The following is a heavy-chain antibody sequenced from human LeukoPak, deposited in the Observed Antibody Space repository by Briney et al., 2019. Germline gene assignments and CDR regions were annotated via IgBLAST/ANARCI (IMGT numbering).Heavy chain of an antibody. Sequence: GSLRLSCAASGFTFSNYWMSWVRPAPGKGLEWVANIKGDGSSKYYMDSVKGRFTISRDNAKSSLYLQMNTLRAEDTAVYYCATSHDSSGNDWGQGTLVTVSS. V-gene: IGHV3-7*03. D-gene: IGHD3-22*01. CDR3: ATSHDSSGND. CDR2: IKGDGSSK. CDR1: GFTFSNYW. J-gene: IGHJ4*02.